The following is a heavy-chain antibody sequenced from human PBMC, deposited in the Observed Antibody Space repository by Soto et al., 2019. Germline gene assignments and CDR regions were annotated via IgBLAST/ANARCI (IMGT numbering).Heavy chain of an antibody. CDR1: GGSFSGYY. J-gene: IGHJ6*03. CDR2: INHSGST. CDR3: ARVFNYYYYYMDV. V-gene: IGHV4-34*01. Sequence: PSETLSLTCAVYGGSFSGYYWSWIRQPPGKGLEWIGEINHSGSTNYNPSLKSRVTISVDTSKNQFSLKLSSVTAADTAVYYCARVFNYYYYYMDVWGKGTTVTVSS.